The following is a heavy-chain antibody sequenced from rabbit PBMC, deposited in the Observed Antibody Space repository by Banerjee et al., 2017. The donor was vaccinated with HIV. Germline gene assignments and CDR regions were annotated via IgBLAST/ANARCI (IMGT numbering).Heavy chain of an antibody. V-gene: IGHV1S40*01. J-gene: IGHJ4*01. CDR3: ARHETGTSGWNFAL. D-gene: IGHD1-1*01. CDR2: IGAGSSGIT. CDR1: GIDFSSYYY. Sequence: SLVASGGGLVKPGGTLTLTCKATGIDFSSYYYMGWVRQAPGKGLEWIGCIGAGSSGITYYASWAKGRFTISKTSSTTVTLQMTSLTAADTATYFCARHETGTSGWNFALWGPGTLVTVS.